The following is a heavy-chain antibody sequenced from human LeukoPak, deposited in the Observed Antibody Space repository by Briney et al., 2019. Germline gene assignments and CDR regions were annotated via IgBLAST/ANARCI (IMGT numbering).Heavy chain of an antibody. Sequence: GGPLRLSCAASGLIFRNYAMSWVRQAPGKGLEWGSAITGSGDTTYYADSVKGRFTISRDNSKNTLYVEMNTLRAEDTAVYYCAKWGDYDILTGYYVSDFWGQGTLVTVSS. D-gene: IGHD3-9*01. CDR3: AKWGDYDILTGYYVSDF. V-gene: IGHV3-23*01. CDR1: GLIFRNYA. CDR2: ITGSGDTT. J-gene: IGHJ4*02.